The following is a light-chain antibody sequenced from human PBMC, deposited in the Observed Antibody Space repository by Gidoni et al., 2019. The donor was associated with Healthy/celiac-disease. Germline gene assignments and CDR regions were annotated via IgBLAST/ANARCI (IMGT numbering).Light chain of an antibody. CDR3: MQALQTPVT. Sequence: DIVMTQSPLSLPVTPGEPASISCRSSQSLLHSNGYNYLDWYLQKPGQSPQLLIYLGSNRASGVPDRFSGSGSGTDFTLKISRVEAEDVGVYYCMQALQTPVTFXCXTKVXIK. CDR1: QSLLHSNGYNY. V-gene: IGKV2-28*01. CDR2: LGS. J-gene: IGKJ4*01.